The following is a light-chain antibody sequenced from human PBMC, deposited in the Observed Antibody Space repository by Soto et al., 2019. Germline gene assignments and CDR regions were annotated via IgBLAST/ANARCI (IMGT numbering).Light chain of an antibody. J-gene: IGKJ1*01. CDR2: AAS. V-gene: IGKV1-39*01. Sequence: DIQMTQSPSTLSASVGDGVTITCRASQSISSYLSWYQQKPGKAPKLLIYAASRLQSGVPSRFSGGGPGTDFTLTISSQQPEDFATYYCQQSYNTPRTFGQGTKGDI. CDR3: QQSYNTPRT. CDR1: QSISSY.